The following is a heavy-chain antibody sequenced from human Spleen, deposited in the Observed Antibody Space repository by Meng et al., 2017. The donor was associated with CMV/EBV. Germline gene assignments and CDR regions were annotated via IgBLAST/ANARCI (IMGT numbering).Heavy chain of an antibody. CDR2: ISYDGSNK. CDR3: ARLDVVGGALRNYYYGMDV. CDR1: GFTFSSYA. V-gene: IGHV3-30-3*01. Sequence: GESLKISCAASGFTFSSYAMHWVRQAPGKGLEWVAVISYDGSNKYYADSVKGRFTISRDNAKNSLYLQMNTLRAEDTAVYYCARLDVVGGALRNYYYGMDVWGQGTTVTVSS. D-gene: IGHD2-2*01. J-gene: IGHJ6*02.